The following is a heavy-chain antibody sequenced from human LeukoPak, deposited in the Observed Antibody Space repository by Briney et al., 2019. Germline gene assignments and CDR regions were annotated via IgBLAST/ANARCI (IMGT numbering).Heavy chain of an antibody. D-gene: IGHD5-18*01. Sequence: GGSLRLSCAASGFTVSSNYMSWVRQAPGKGLEWVSAIFKSGTTYYADSVKDRFTISRDNPKNTLYLQMNSLRAEDTAVYYCAKDRHLGYSYGVFDYWGQGTLVTVSS. V-gene: IGHV3-66*01. J-gene: IGHJ4*02. CDR1: GFTVSSNY. CDR2: IFKSGTT. CDR3: AKDRHLGYSYGVFDY.